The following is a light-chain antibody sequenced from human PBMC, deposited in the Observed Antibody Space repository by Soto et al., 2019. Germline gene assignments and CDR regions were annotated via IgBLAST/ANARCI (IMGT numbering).Light chain of an antibody. CDR3: QLYGPSLTSP. J-gene: IGKJ1*01. Sequence: ETVLTQSPGTLSLSPGERATLSCRASQSVTSNYLAWYQQKPGQAPRLLIFGTSGRATGIPDRFSGSGSGTDFTLTISRLEPEDVAVYYCQLYGPSLTSPFGQGTKVDIK. V-gene: IGKV3-20*01. CDR2: GTS. CDR1: QSVTSNY.